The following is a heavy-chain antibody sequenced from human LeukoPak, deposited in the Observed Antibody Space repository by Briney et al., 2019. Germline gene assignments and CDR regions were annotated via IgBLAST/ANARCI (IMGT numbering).Heavy chain of an antibody. CDR3: ARIAMAGIGDGFDI. CDR2: INKDGSEK. D-gene: IGHD6-19*01. Sequence: GGSLRLSCAASGFTFSSHWMTWVRQAPGKGLEWVANINKDGSEKYYVDTVKGRFTVSRDNARNSLYLQMNSLRAEDTALYYCARIAMAGIGDGFDIWGQGTMVTVSS. V-gene: IGHV3-7*05. CDR1: GFTFSSHW. J-gene: IGHJ3*02.